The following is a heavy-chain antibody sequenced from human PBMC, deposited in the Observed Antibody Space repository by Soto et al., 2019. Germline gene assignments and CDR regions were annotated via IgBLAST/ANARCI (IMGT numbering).Heavy chain of an antibody. J-gene: IGHJ4*02. CDR1: GFTFSSYA. CDR2: ISGSGGST. V-gene: IGHV3-23*01. Sequence: GGSLRLSCAASGFTFSSYAMSWVRQAPGKGLEWVSAISGSGGSTYYADSVKGRFTISRDNSKNTLYLQMSSLRAEDTAVYYCASPPRATVTDNIFGYWGQGTLVTVSS. D-gene: IGHD4-17*01. CDR3: ASPPRATVTDNIFGY.